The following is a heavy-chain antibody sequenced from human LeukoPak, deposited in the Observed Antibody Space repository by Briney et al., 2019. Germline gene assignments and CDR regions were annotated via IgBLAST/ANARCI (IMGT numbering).Heavy chain of an antibody. CDR1: GFTFRTYG. CDR3: ARNAYSYGGFDY. J-gene: IGHJ4*02. Sequence: GGSLRLSCTASGFTFRTYGMVWVRQAPGKGLEWVAVIWYDGSNENYADSVKGRFTISRDNSKSTLFLQMNSLRAEDTAVYYCARNAYSYGGFDYWGLGTLVTVSS. CDR2: IWYDGSNE. V-gene: IGHV3-33*01. D-gene: IGHD5-24*01.